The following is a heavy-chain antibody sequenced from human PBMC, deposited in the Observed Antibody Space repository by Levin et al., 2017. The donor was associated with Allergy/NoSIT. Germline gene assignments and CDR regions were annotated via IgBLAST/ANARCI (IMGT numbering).Heavy chain of an antibody. V-gene: IGHV1-24*01. CDR3: ATTYGDYRAYYYYGMDV. J-gene: IGHJ6*02. D-gene: IGHD4-17*01. CDR2: FDPEDGET. CDR1: GYTLTELS. Sequence: ASVKVSCKVSGYTLTELSMHWVRQAPGKGLEWMGGFDPEDGETIYAQKFQGRVTMTEDTSTDTAYMELSSLRSEDTAVYYCATTYGDYRAYYYYGMDVWGQGTTVTVSS.